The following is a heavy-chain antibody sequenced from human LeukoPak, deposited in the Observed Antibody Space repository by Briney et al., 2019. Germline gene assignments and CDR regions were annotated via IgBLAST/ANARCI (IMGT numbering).Heavy chain of an antibody. D-gene: IGHD3-10*01. J-gene: IGHJ4*02. V-gene: IGHV4-61*02. CDR1: GGSISSGSYY. Sequence: SETLSLTCTVSGGSISSGSYYWIWIRQPAGKGLEWIGRIYTSGSTNYNPSLKSRVTISVDTSKNQFSLKLSSVTAADTAVYYCAREFLVWGSGSYYPPYFDYWGQGTLVTVSS. CDR3: AREFLVWGSGSYYPPYFDY. CDR2: IYTSGST.